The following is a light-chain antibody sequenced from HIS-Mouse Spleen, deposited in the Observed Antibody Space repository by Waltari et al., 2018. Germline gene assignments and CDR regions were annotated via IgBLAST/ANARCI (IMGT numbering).Light chain of an antibody. CDR2: KDS. V-gene: IGLV3-25*03. Sequence: SYELTQPPSVSVSPGQTARNTCSGDALPKHYAYWYQQKPGQAPVLVIYKDSERPSGIPERFSGSSSGTTVTLTISGVQAEDEADYYCQSADSSGTYVFGTGTKVTVL. CDR1: ALPKHY. J-gene: IGLJ1*01. CDR3: QSADSSGTYV.